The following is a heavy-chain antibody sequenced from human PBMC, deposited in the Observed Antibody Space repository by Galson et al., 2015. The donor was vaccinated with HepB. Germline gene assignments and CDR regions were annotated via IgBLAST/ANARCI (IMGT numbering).Heavy chain of an antibody. J-gene: IGHJ6*02. CDR3: ARVVIRFLEWPGMDV. Sequence: SETLSLTCAVYGESLSGYYWSWIRQPPGKGLEWIGEIHHSGSTNYNPALKGRLTISLDTSKNQFSLNLTSVTAADTAVYYCARVVIRFLEWPGMDVWGQGTTVTVSS. CDR2: IHHSGST. CDR1: GESLSGYY. D-gene: IGHD3-3*01. V-gene: IGHV4-34*01.